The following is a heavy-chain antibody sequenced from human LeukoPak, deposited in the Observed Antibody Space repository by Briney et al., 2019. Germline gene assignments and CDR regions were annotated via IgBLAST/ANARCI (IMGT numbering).Heavy chain of an antibody. CDR1: GFTFSKAW. V-gene: IGHV3-15*01. CDR3: TTVAH. CDR2: NKSKTDGGTT. J-gene: IGHJ4*02. Sequence: GGSQTLPCAASGFTFSKAWMSCVPQATGEGVEWVGRNKSKTDGGTTDYAAPVKGRFTISRDDSKNTLYLQMNSLKTEDTAVYYCTTVAHWGQGTLVTVSS.